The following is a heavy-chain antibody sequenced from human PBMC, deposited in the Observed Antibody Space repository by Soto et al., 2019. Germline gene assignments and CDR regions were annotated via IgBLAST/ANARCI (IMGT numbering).Heavy chain of an antibody. V-gene: IGHV3-33*01. CDR2: IWYDGSNK. CDR3: ASTGGPAPYYFDY. J-gene: IGHJ4*02. CDR1: GFTFSSYG. Sequence: GGSLRLSCAASGFTFSSYGMHWVRQAPGKGLEWVAVIWYDGSNKYYADSVKGRFTISRDNSKNTLYLQMNSLRAEDTAVYYCASTGGPAPYYFDYWGQGTLVTVS.